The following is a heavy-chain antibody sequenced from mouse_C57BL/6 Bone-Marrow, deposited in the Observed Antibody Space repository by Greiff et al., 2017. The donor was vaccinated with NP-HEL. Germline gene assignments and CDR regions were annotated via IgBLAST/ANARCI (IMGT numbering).Heavy chain of an antibody. CDR1: GYTFTSYW. CDR3: ARVYDYGSSYDAMDY. D-gene: IGHD1-1*01. CDR2: IDPSDSYT. Sequence: VQLQQPGAELVMPGASVKLSCKASGYTFTSYWMHWVKQRPGQGLEWIGEIDPSDSYTNYNQKFKGKSTLTVDKSSSTAYMQLSCLTSEDSAVYYCARVYDYGSSYDAMDYWGQGTAVTVSS. J-gene: IGHJ4*01. V-gene: IGHV1-69*01.